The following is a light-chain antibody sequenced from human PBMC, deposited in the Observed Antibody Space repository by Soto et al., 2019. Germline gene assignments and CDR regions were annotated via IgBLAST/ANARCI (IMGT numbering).Light chain of an antibody. CDR2: DAS. V-gene: IGKV3D-20*02. J-gene: IGKJ5*01. CDR3: QQRSNWPST. CDR1: QSVSSRY. Sequence: EIVLTQSPGTLSLSPGERATLACRASQSVSSRYLAWYQQKPGQAPRLLIDDASNRATGSPARFSGSGSGTDFTLTISSLEPEDFAVYFCQQRSNWPSTFGQGTRLEIK.